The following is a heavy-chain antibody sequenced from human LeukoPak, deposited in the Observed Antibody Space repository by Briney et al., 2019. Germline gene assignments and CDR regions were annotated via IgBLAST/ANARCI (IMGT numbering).Heavy chain of an antibody. Sequence: SGTLSLTCTVSGGSISSSSYYWGWIRQPPGKGLEWIGSIYYSGSTYYNPSLKSRVTISVDTSKNQFSLKLSSVTAADTAVYYCARRTYYDFWSKRPPFDYWGQGTLVTVSS. CDR2: IYYSGST. J-gene: IGHJ4*02. CDR3: ARRTYYDFWSKRPPFDY. D-gene: IGHD3-3*01. CDR1: GGSISSSSYY. V-gene: IGHV4-39*01.